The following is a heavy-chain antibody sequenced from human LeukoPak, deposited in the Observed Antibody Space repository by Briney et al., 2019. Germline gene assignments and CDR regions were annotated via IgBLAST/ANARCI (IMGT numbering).Heavy chain of an antibody. CDR2: IYYSGST. J-gene: IGHJ5*02. Sequence: PSETLSLTCTVSGGSISSSSYYWRWIRQPPGKGLEWIGSIYYSGSTYYNPSLKSRFTISVDTSKNQFSLELSSVTAADTAVYCCARHRGSSSWFSWGQGTLVTVSS. CDR3: ARHRGSSSWFS. CDR1: GGSISSSSYY. V-gene: IGHV4-39*01. D-gene: IGHD6-13*01.